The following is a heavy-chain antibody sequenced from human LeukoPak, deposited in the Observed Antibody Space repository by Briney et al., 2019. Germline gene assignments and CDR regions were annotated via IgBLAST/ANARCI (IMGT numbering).Heavy chain of an antibody. CDR2: INHSGST. V-gene: IGHV4-34*01. D-gene: IGHD3-22*01. CDR1: GGSFSDYY. J-gene: IGHJ1*01. Sequence: SETLSLTCAVYGGSFSDYYWSWIRQPPGKGLEWIGEINHSGSTNYNPSPKSRVTISVDTSKNQFSLKLSSVTAADTAVYYCAYSSGYQRQWGQGTLVTVSS. CDR3: AYSSGYQRQ.